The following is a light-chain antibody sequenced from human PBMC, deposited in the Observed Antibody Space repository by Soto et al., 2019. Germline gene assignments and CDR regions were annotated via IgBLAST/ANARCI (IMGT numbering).Light chain of an antibody. Sequence: QSVLTQPASVSGSPGQSITISCTGTSNDIGGYNYVSWYQQRPGKAPKLIISEVSDRPSGVSDRFSGSKSGNTASLTISGLQAEDEAVYYCSSYERDSPIVFGGGTKVTVL. CDR3: SSYERDSPIV. J-gene: IGLJ2*01. V-gene: IGLV2-14*03. CDR1: SNDIGGYNY. CDR2: EVS.